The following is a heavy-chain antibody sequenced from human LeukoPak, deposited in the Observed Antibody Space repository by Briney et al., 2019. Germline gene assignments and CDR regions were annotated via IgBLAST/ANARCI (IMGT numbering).Heavy chain of an antibody. Sequence: SETLSLTCTVSGGSISSYYWSWIRQPPGKGLEWIGYIYYSGSTNYNPSLKSRVTISVDTSKNQFSLKLSSVTAADTAVYYCAKDGPGEATDYWGQGTLVTVSS. D-gene: IGHD1-26*01. J-gene: IGHJ4*02. CDR3: AKDGPGEATDY. CDR2: IYYSGST. CDR1: GGSISSYY. V-gene: IGHV4-59*01.